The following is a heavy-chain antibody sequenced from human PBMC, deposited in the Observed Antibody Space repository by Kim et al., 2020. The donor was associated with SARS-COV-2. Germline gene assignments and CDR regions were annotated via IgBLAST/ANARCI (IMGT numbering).Heavy chain of an antibody. J-gene: IGHJ4*02. CDR1: GGSMTDYY. V-gene: IGHV4-4*07. D-gene: IGHD2-21*01. Sequence: SETLSLTCTVSGGSMTDYYWTWIRHPAGKGLEWIGRIYTSGTTSYNSSLKSRISMSIDTSKNQFSLILSSVTAADTALYYCARVTVVATYYYFDYWGQG. CDR3: ARVTVVATYYYFDY. CDR2: IYTSGTT.